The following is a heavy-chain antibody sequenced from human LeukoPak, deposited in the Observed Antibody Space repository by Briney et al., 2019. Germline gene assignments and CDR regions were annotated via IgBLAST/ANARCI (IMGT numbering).Heavy chain of an antibody. D-gene: IGHD6-13*01. CDR2: ISGSGGST. J-gene: IGHJ4*02. V-gene: IGHV3-23*01. Sequence: GGSLRLSCAASGFIFSSYAMSWVRQAPGKGLGWVSGISGSGGSTYYADSVKGRFTISRDNSKNTLYLQLNSLRAEDTAVYYCAKGRDDSSRGYYFDYWGQGTLVTVSS. CDR3: AKGRDDSSRGYYFDY. CDR1: GFIFSSYA.